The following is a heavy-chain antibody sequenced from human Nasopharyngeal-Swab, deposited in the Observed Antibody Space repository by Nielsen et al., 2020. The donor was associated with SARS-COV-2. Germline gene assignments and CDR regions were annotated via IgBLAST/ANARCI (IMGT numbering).Heavy chain of an antibody. CDR2: IYYSGST. V-gene: IGHV4-59*01. Sequence: SETLSLTCTVSGGSISSYYRSWIRQPPGKGLEWIGYIYYSGSTNYNPSLKSRVTISVDTSKNQFSLKLSSVTAADTAVYYCARDGYSSGWYGRDYYYYMDVWGKGTTVTVSS. CDR3: ARDGYSSGWYGRDYYYYMDV. CDR1: GGSISSYY. J-gene: IGHJ6*03. D-gene: IGHD6-19*01.